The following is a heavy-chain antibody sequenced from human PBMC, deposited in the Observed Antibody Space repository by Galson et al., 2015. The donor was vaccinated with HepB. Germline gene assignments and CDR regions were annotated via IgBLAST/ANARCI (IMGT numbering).Heavy chain of an antibody. CDR2: ISGSGGST. CDR3: AKDPDFDFYSEKSTTFDY. Sequence: SLRLSCAASGFTFSSYAMSWVRQAPGKGLEWVSAISGSGGSTYYADSVKGRFTISRDNSKNTLYLQMNSLRAEDTAVYYCAKDPDFDFYSEKSTTFDYWGRGTLVTVSS. J-gene: IGHJ4*02. D-gene: IGHD3-3*01. V-gene: IGHV3-23*01. CDR1: GFTFSSYA.